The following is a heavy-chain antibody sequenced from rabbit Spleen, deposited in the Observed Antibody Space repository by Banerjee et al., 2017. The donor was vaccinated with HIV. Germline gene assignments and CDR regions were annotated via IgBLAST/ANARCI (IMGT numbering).Heavy chain of an antibody. Sequence: QQLKETGGGLVQPGGSLTLSCKASGIDFTNYYITWVRQAPGKGLEWIGIIYAAKGSTDYASWVNGRFTISSDNAQSTVDLKMTSLTAADTATYFCARAIVPWLGLTRLDLWGQGTLVTVS. CDR1: GIDFTNYY. CDR3: ARAIVPWLGLTRLDL. V-gene: IGHV1S7*01. CDR2: IYAAKGST. J-gene: IGHJ3*01. D-gene: IGHD4-1*01.